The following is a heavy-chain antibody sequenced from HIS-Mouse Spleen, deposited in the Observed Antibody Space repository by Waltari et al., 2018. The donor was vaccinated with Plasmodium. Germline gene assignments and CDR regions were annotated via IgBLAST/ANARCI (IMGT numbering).Heavy chain of an antibody. CDR3: ARLLPWVHGHFDY. J-gene: IGHJ4*02. D-gene: IGHD1-26*01. Sequence: QVQLVQSGAKGKRPAASGKGSCKASGYTFSRYGISWVRQATGQGLEWMGWISGYNGNTTYAQKVQGRVTMTTDTSTSTAYMELRSLRSDDTAVYYCARLLPWVHGHFDYWGQGTLVTVSS. V-gene: IGHV1-18*01. CDR2: ISGYNGNT. CDR1: GYTFSRYG.